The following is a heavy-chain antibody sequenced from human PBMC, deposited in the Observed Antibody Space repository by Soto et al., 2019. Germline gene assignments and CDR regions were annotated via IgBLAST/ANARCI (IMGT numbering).Heavy chain of an antibody. CDR1: GDSVSSNGAC. V-gene: IGHV6-1*01. Sequence: SQTLSLTCVISGDSVSSNGACWNWIRQSPSRGLQWLGRIYYRSKWFHDYAASVESRMAINPDTSRNQLSLQLNYVTPEDTAVYYCARVHCSAGTCLDGLDFWGQGTTVTVS. D-gene: IGHD2-15*01. J-gene: IGHJ6*02. CDR2: IYYRSKWFH. CDR3: ARVHCSAGTCLDGLDF.